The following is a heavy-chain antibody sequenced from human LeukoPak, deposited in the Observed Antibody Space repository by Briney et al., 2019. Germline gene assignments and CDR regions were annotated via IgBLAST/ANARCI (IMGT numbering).Heavy chain of an antibody. Sequence: GGYLRFSCAASGFTFSSYAMSWVGHAPGKGLEGFLAISGSGGSTYYADSVKGRFTISRDNSKNTLYLQMNSLRAEDTAVYYCAKGVLEQWLVDFDYWGQGTLVTVSS. V-gene: IGHV3-23*01. J-gene: IGHJ4*02. CDR1: GFTFSSYA. CDR2: ISGSGGST. D-gene: IGHD6-19*01. CDR3: AKGVLEQWLVDFDY.